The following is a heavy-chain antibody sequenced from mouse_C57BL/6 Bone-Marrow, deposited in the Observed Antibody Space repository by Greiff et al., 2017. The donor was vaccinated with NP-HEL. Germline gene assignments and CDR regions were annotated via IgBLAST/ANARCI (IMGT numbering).Heavy chain of an antibody. J-gene: IGHJ4*01. D-gene: IGHD1-1*01. CDR2: ISSGGDYI. CDR3: TKSPFPNGSSHYYAMDY. CDR1: GFTFSSYA. Sequence: EAHLVESGEGLVKPGGSLKLSCAASGFTFSSYAMSWVRQTPEKRLEWVAYISSGGDYIYYADTVKGRVTISRAKARNTTYLQMSSLKSEDTAMYYCTKSPFPNGSSHYYAMDYWGQGTSVTVSS. V-gene: IGHV5-9-1*02.